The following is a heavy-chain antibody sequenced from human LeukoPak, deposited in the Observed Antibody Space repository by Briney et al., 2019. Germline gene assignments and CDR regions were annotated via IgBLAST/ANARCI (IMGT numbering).Heavy chain of an antibody. CDR3: ARGRRDGYNYGRPRDY. Sequence: ASLKVSCQASGYTFTGYYMHWVRQAPGQGLEWMGWINPNSGGTNYAQKFQGRVTMTRDTSISTAYMELSRLRSDDTAVYYCARGRRDGYNYGRPRDYWGQGTLVTVSS. CDR2: INPNSGGT. V-gene: IGHV1-2*02. D-gene: IGHD5-24*01. J-gene: IGHJ4*02. CDR1: GYTFTGYY.